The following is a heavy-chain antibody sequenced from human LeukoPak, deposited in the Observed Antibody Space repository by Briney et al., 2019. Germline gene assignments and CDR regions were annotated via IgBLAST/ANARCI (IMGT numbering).Heavy chain of an antibody. J-gene: IGHJ3*02. D-gene: IGHD3-10*01. Sequence: PGGSLRLSCAASGYTFSPYWMHWVRQAPGKGLVWVSHISGDGSTIVYADSVEGRFTISRDNAKNTLFLQMDSLRAEDTAVYYCARDRGTPDSFNSWGQGTVVTVSS. CDR3: ARDRGTPDSFNS. CDR1: GYTFSPYW. V-gene: IGHV3-74*01. CDR2: ISGDGSTI.